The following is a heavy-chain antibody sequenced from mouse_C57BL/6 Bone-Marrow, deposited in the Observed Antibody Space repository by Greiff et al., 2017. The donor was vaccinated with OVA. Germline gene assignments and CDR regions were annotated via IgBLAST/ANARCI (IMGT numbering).Heavy chain of an antibody. Sequence: QVQLKQPGAELVKPGASVKMSCKASGYTFTSYWITWVKQRPGQGLEWIGDIYPGSGSTNYNEKFKSKATLTVDTSSSTAYMQLSSLTSEDSAVYYCAREEYYGSSYYDFDYWGQGTTLTVSS. V-gene: IGHV1-55*01. CDR2: IYPGSGST. CDR1: GYTFTSYW. CDR3: AREEYYGSSYYDFDY. D-gene: IGHD1-1*01. J-gene: IGHJ2*01.